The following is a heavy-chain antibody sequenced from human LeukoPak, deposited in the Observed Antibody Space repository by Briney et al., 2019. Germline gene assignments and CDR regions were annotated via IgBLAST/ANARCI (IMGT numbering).Heavy chain of an antibody. Sequence: ASVKVSCKSPGYTFTSYYMYWVRQAPGQGLEWMGIINPSGGSTSYAQKFQGRVTMTRDTSTSTVYMELSSRRSEDTAVYYCARDSGMVRGTVDYWGQGTLVTVSS. D-gene: IGHD3-10*01. J-gene: IGHJ4*02. CDR2: INPSGGST. CDR1: GYTFTSYY. V-gene: IGHV1-46*01. CDR3: ARDSGMVRGTVDY.